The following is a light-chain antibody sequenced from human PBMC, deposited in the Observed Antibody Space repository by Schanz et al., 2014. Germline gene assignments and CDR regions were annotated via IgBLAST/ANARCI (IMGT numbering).Light chain of an antibody. J-gene: IGLJ3*02. CDR1: TSDVGGYNH. CDR2: DVN. Sequence: QSVLTQPASVSGSPGQSITISCTGTTSDVGGYNHVSWYQQYPGKAPKLMIYDVNNRPSGVSNRFSGSKSGNTASLTISGLQAEDEADYYCSSYTSSSTRVFGGGTKLTVL. V-gene: IGLV2-14*01. CDR3: SSYTSSSTRV.